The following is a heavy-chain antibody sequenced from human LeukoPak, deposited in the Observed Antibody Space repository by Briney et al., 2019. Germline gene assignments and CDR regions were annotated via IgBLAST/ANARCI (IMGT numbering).Heavy chain of an antibody. Sequence: ASVKVSCKVSGYPLTELSMHWVRQAPGKGLEWMGGFDPEDGETIYAQKFQGRVTMTEDTSTDTAFMELSSLRSEDTAVYYCATDRVVPASIGGIWFDPWGQGTLVTVSS. V-gene: IGHV1-24*01. D-gene: IGHD2-2*01. CDR1: GYPLTELS. J-gene: IGHJ5*02. CDR2: FDPEDGET. CDR3: ATDRVVPASIGGIWFDP.